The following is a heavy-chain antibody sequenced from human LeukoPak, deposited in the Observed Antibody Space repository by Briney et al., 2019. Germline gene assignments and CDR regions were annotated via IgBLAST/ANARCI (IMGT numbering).Heavy chain of an antibody. J-gene: IGHJ5*02. CDR2: MFYSGNT. V-gene: IGHV4-4*07. D-gene: IGHD2-2*01. CDR3: ARDQEHCSGTSCYPYWYDP. CDR1: GASITSYH. Sequence: SETLSLTCTVSGASITSYHWSWIRQPAGKGLEWIGRMFYSGNTDYNPSLKSRLTMSIDTSKNQFSLKLSSVTAADTAVYFCARDQEHCSGTSCYPYWYDPWGQGTLVTVSS.